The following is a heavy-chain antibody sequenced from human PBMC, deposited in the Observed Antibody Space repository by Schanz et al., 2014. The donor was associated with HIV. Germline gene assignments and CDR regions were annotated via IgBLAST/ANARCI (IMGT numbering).Heavy chain of an antibody. V-gene: IGHV3-23*04. CDR1: TFTFNNYD. Sequence: EVQLVESGGRLVKPGGSLRLSCAASTFTFNNYDMGWVRQAPGKGLEWVSGISGNGGSTYHADSVKGRFTISRDNSKNTVYLKMDSLRAEDTAVYYCEKDLLSRYCSGGSCYSSYWGQGTLVTVSS. CDR2: ISGNGGST. J-gene: IGHJ4*02. CDR3: EKDLLSRYCSGGSCYSSY. D-gene: IGHD2-15*01.